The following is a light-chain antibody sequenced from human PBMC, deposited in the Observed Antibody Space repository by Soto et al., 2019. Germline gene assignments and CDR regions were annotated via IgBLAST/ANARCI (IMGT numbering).Light chain of an antibody. CDR1: QNIFDF. CDR2: AAS. Sequence: ETQMTQSPAALSASVADRVTITCRASQNIFDFLNWYQQKPGKAPKLLIYAASSLQSGVPSRFSGSGSGTDFTLTISSLQPEDFATYYCQQTYNTPQTFGQGTKV. CDR3: QQTYNTPQT. J-gene: IGKJ1*01. V-gene: IGKV1-39*01.